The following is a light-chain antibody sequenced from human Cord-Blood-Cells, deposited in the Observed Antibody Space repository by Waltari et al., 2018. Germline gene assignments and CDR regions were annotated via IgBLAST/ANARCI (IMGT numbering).Light chain of an antibody. V-gene: IGLV3-21*04. CDR2: YDS. CDR1: NIGSKS. Sequence: SYVLTQPPSVSVAPGQTARITRGGNNIGSKSVHWYQQKPGQAPVLVIYYDSDRPSGIPERFSGSNSGNTATLTISRVEAGDEADYYCQVWDSSSDHPVFGGGTKLTVL. CDR3: QVWDSSSDHPV. J-gene: IGLJ3*02.